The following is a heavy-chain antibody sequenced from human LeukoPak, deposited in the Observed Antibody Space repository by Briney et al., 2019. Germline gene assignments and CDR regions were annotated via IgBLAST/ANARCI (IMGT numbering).Heavy chain of an antibody. CDR1: GFTFSSYW. CDR3: ARGFYSSGWFDY. V-gene: IGHV3-74*01. Sequence: AGGSLRLSCAASGFTFSSYWMHLVRQVPGKGLVWVSRISGDGSSTTYADSVKGRFTISRDNAKNTLYLQMNSLRAEDTAVFYCARGFYSSGWFDYWGQGTLVTVSS. CDR2: ISGDGSST. J-gene: IGHJ4*02. D-gene: IGHD6-19*01.